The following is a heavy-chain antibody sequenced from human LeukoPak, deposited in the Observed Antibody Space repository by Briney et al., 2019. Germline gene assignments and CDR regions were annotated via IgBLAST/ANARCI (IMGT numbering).Heavy chain of an antibody. CDR3: VRYYYDSSGYPLS. Sequence: PSEAPSLNCAVYGGSFSGYYWSWIRQPPGKGLEWIGSIYYSGSTYYNPSLKSRVTISVDTSKNQFSLKLSSVTAADTAVYYCVRYYYDSSGYPLSWGQGTLVTVSS. CDR2: IYYSGST. D-gene: IGHD3-22*01. V-gene: IGHV4-34*01. J-gene: IGHJ5*02. CDR1: GGSFSGYY.